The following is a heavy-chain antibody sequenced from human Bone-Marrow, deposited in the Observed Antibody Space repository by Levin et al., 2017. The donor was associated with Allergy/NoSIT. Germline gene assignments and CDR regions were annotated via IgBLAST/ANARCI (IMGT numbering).Heavy chain of an antibody. J-gene: IGHJ4*02. Sequence: RGESLKISCQGSGYDFTSYWIAWVRQMPEKGLDWMGIIYPGDSETRYSPSFQGQVIISADKSLNTAYLQWSSLKASDTAMYYCTRLQYSSTWTDFWGQGTLVTVSS. V-gene: IGHV5-51*01. D-gene: IGHD2-2*01. CDR3: TRLQYSSTWTDF. CDR2: IYPGDSET. CDR1: GYDFTSYW.